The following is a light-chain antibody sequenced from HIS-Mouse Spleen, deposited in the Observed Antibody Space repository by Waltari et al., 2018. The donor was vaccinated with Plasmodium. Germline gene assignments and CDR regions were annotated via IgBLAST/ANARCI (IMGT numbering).Light chain of an antibody. J-gene: IGLJ3*02. CDR3: DSKDSSGNHRV. Sequence: SYELTQPPSVSVSPGQTARITCSGDALPKKYAYWYQQKSGQAPVLVIYEASKRPSGIPGRFSGSSSGTMSTLSISGAQVEDEAEYYCDSKDSSGNHRVCGGGTKLTVL. CDR1: ALPKKY. V-gene: IGLV3-10*01. CDR2: EAS.